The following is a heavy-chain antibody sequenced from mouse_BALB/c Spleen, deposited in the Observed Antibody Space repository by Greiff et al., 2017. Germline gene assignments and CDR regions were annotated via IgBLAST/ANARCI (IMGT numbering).Heavy chain of an antibody. J-gene: IGHJ3*01. CDR2: INPSNGRT. V-gene: IGHV1S81*02. CDR1: GYTFTSYW. CDR3: TRGDYDVFAY. Sequence: QVQLQQPGAELVKPGASVKLSCKASGYTFTSYWMHWVKQRPGQGLEWIGEINPSNGRTNYNEKFKSKATLTVDKSSSTAYMHLSSLTSEDSAVYYCTRGDYDVFAYWGQGTLVTVSA. D-gene: IGHD2-4*01.